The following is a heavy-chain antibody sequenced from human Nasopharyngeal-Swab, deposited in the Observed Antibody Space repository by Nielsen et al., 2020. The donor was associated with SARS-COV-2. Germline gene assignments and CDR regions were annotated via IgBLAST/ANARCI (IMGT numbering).Heavy chain of an antibody. J-gene: IGHJ4*02. CDR1: GFTVSRNY. V-gene: IGHV3-53*04. CDR3: ARGGSGYDPLDY. Sequence: GESLKISCAASGFTVSRNYMNWVRQAPGKGLEWVSVIYSGGSTYYADSVKGRFTISRHISRNTLYLQMNSLRAEDTAVYFCARGGSGYDPLDYWGQGTLVTVSS. D-gene: IGHD5-12*01. CDR2: IYSGGST.